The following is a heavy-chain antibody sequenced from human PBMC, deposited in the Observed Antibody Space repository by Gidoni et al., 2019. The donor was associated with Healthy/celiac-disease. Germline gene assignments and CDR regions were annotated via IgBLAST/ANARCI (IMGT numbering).Heavy chain of an antibody. CDR2: RKQDGSEK. CDR1: GFTFSSYW. V-gene: IGHV3-7*01. Sequence: EVQLVESGGGLVQPGGSLRLSCAASGFTFSSYWMSWVRQAPGKGREWVANRKQDGSEKYYVDSVKGRFTISRDNAKNSLYLQMNSLRAEDTAVYYCASYIAVAGPNWFDPWGQGTLVTVSS. J-gene: IGHJ5*02. D-gene: IGHD6-19*01. CDR3: ASYIAVAGPNWFDP.